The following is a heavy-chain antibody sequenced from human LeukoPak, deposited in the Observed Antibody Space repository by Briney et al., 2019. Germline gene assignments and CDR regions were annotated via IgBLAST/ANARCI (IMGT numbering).Heavy chain of an antibody. J-gene: IGHJ4*02. CDR3: ARGGDYYGSGNYYNRGGPGTDY. D-gene: IGHD3-10*01. V-gene: IGHV5-51*01. CDR1: GHNFATYW. Sequence: GESLKISCKGSGHNFATYWIGWVRQMPGKGLEWMGTIYPGDSDTKYSPSFQGQVTISADKSISTAYLQWSSLKASDTAMYYCARGGDYYGSGNYYNRGGPGTDYWGQGTLVTVSS. CDR2: IYPGDSDT.